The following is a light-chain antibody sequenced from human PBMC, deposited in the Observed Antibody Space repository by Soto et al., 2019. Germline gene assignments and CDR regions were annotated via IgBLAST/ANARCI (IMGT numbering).Light chain of an antibody. Sequence: EIVLTQSPATRSLSQGERATLSSRASQGVSSSYLAWYQQKPGRAPRLLIYGAPSRATGIPDRFSGSGSGTDFTLTISRLEPEDFAVYYCQQYGSSPPEYTFGQGTKLEIK. V-gene: IGKV3-20*01. CDR1: QGVSSSY. CDR2: GAP. CDR3: QQYGSSPPEYT. J-gene: IGKJ2*01.